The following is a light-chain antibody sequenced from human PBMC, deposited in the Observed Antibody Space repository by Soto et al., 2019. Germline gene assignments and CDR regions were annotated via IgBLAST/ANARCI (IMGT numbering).Light chain of an antibody. CDR3: LQYESSLWT. Sequence: EIVLTQSPGTLSLSPGERVTLSCRAGQSLSSRYLAWYQQRPGQAPRLLIFGASSRATGIPDRFSGSGSGTDFTLTISRLEPADIAVYYCLQYESSLWTFGQGTKVEVK. CDR2: GAS. CDR1: QSLSSRY. J-gene: IGKJ1*01. V-gene: IGKV3-20*01.